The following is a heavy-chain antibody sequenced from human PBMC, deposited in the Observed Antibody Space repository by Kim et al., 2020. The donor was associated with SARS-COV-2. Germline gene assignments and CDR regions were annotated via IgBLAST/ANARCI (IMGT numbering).Heavy chain of an antibody. Sequence: VKGRFTISRDNAKKSLYLQMNSLRAEDTAVYYCARELGSAGTPGYAFDIWGQGTMVTVSS. V-gene: IGHV3-7*04. CDR3: ARELGSAGTPGYAFDI. J-gene: IGHJ3*02. D-gene: IGHD6-13*01.